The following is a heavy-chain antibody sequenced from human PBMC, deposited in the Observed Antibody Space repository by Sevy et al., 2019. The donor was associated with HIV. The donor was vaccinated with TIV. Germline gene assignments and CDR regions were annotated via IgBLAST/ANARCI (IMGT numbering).Heavy chain of an antibody. D-gene: IGHD3-22*01. CDR2: IYYSGST. Sequence: SETLSLTCTVSDGSVSSGSYYWSWIRQSPGKGLEWIGYIYYSGSTNYNPSLKSRVTISVDTSKNQFSLKLSSVTAADTAVYYCARLLLEYYYDSSGYYPRPSYFDYWGQGTLVTVSS. CDR3: ARLLLEYYYDSSGYYPRPSYFDY. CDR1: DGSVSSGSYY. J-gene: IGHJ4*02. V-gene: IGHV4-61*01.